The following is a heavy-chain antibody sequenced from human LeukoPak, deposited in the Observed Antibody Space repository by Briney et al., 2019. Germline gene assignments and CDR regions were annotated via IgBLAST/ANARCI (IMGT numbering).Heavy chain of an antibody. CDR1: GGTFSSYA. CDR3: ARVDCGGDCYSADY. D-gene: IGHD2-21*02. J-gene: IGHJ4*02. V-gene: IGHV1-69*05. CDR2: IIPIFGTA. Sequence: GASVKVSCKASGGTFSSYAISWVRQAPGQGLEWMGRIIPIFGTANYAQKFQGRVTITTDESTSTAHMELSSLRSEDTAVYYCARVDCGGDCYSADYWGQGTLVTVSS.